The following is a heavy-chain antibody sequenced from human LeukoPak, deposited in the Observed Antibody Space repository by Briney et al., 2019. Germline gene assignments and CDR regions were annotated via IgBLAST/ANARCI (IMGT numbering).Heavy chain of an antibody. J-gene: IGHJ4*02. CDR2: IIPIFNTP. Sequence: SVKVSCKASGGSFSSYAISWVRQAPGQGLEWMGGIIPIFNTPNYAQKFQGRVTITADESTSTAYMELSSLRSEDTAVYYCARDLAYGDAYFDYWGQGTLVTVSS. CDR1: GGSFSSYA. CDR3: ARDLAYGDAYFDY. V-gene: IGHV1-69*01. D-gene: IGHD4-17*01.